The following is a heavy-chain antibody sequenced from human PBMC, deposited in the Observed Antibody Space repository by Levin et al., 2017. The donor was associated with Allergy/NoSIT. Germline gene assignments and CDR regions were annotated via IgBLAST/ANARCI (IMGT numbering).Heavy chain of an antibody. CDR1: GYTFTSYD. V-gene: IGHV1-8*01. Sequence: GGSLRLSCKASGYTFTSYDINWVRQATGQGLEWMGWMNPNSGNTGYAQKFQGRVTMTRNTSISTAYMELSSLRSEDTAVYYCARGRVAAAHAFYYYYMDVWGKGTTVTVSS. CDR3: ARGRVAAAHAFYYYYMDV. D-gene: IGHD3-16*01. CDR2: MNPNSGNT. J-gene: IGHJ6*03.